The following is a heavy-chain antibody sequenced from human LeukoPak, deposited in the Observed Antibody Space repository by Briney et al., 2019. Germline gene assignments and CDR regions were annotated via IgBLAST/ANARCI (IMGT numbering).Heavy chain of an antibody. CDR3: AKDSVRYYYYYYMDV. CDR2: IRYDGSNK. J-gene: IGHJ6*03. CDR1: GFTFSSYG. Sequence: GGSLRLSCAASGFTFSSYGMHWVRQAPRKGLEWVAFIRYDGSNKYYADSVKGRFTISRDNSKNTLYLQMNSLRAEDTAVYYCAKDSVRYYYYYYMDVWGKGTTVTVSS. D-gene: IGHD1-1*01. V-gene: IGHV3-30*02.